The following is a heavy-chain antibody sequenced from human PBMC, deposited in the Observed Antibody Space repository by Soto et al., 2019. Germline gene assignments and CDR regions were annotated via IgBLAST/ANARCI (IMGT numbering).Heavy chain of an antibody. V-gene: IGHV3-9*01. Sequence: EVQLAESGGGLVQPGRSLRLSCAASGFTFDDYAMHWVRQAPGEGLEWVSGITWNSFNIGYVDSVEGRFTISRDNAKNSLYLQMNSLRPEDTALYDCARARSLTTVTTSFDYWGQGTLVTVSS. D-gene: IGHD4-17*01. J-gene: IGHJ4*02. CDR3: ARARSLTTVTTSFDY. CDR1: GFTFDDYA. CDR2: ITWNSFNI.